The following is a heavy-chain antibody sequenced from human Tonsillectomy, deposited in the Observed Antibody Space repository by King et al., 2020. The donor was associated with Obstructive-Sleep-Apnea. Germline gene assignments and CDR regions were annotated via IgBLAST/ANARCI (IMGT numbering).Heavy chain of an antibody. Sequence: VQLVESGGGLVQPGGSLRLSCAASGFTVSSNYMSWVRQAPGKGLEWVSVIYRGGSTYYADSVKGRFTISRDISKNTLYLQMSSLRAEDTAVYYCARDPRTTYYYGSGSYDGVDAFDIWGQGTMVTVSS. D-gene: IGHD3-10*01. CDR1: GFTVSSNY. CDR3: ARDPRTTYYYGSGSYDGVDAFDI. CDR2: IYRGGST. V-gene: IGHV3-66*01. J-gene: IGHJ3*02.